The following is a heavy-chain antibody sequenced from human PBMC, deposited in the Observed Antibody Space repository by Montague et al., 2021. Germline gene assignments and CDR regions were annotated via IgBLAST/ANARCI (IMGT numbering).Heavy chain of an antibody. D-gene: IGHD5-12*01. CDR2: TNHRGIS. CDR3: ARYLTGGYDE. CDR1: GGSPDGFY. Sequence: SETLSLTCAVYGGSPDGFYWTWIRQPPGKGLEWIGETNHRGISSYNPALKGRVTLSAETSKNQFSLRVTSVTAADTAVYFCARYLTGGYDEWGRGTLVTVSS. J-gene: IGHJ4*02. V-gene: IGHV4-34*01.